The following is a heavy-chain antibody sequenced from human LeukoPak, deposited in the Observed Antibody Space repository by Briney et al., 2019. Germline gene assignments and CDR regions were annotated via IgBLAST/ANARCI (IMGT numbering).Heavy chain of an antibody. CDR1: GGSISSYY. J-gene: IGHJ4*02. V-gene: IGHV4-59*01. Sequence: SETLSLTCTVSGGSISSYYWSWIRQPPGRGLEWIGYVYSSWSTNYNPSLKSRVTISVDTSKNQLSLKLSSVTAADTAVYYCARGPTRYYFDYWGQGTLVTVSS. CDR2: VYSSWST. CDR3: ARGPTRYYFDY.